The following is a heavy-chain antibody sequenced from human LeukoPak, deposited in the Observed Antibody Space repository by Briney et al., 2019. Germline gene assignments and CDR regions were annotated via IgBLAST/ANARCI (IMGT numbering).Heavy chain of an antibody. CDR1: GGSFSGYY. V-gene: IGHV4-34*01. Sequence: SETLSLTCAVYGGSFSGYYWSWIRQPPGKGLEWIGEINHSGSTNYNPSLKSRVTISVDTSKNQFSLKLSSVTAADTAVYYCARAPQVGATQPHDYWGQGTLVTVSS. CDR3: ARAPQVGATQPHDY. D-gene: IGHD1-26*01. CDR2: INHSGST. J-gene: IGHJ4*02.